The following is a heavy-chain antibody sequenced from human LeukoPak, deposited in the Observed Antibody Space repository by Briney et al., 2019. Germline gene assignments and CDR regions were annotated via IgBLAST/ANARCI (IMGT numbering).Heavy chain of an antibody. Sequence: PSETLSLTCTVAGDSISTSRYYWGWLRQPPGKGLQWIGSIFSTGSTYYNPSLKSRVTISIDTSKNHFSLRLNSVTAADTAVYYCAWGRQLNFFDLWGQGTLVTVSS. J-gene: IGHJ4*02. V-gene: IGHV4-39*07. CDR2: IFSTGST. CDR1: GDSISTSRYY. CDR3: AWGRQLNFFDL. D-gene: IGHD2-2*01.